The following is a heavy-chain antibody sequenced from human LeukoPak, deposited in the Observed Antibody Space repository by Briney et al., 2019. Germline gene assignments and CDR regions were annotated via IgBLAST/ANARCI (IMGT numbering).Heavy chain of an antibody. D-gene: IGHD6-19*01. J-gene: IGHJ4*02. CDR2: LSGSGGGT. V-gene: IGHV3-23*01. CDR3: AKTTGWYGYFDS. Sequence: GGSLTLSCVASGFTFSSYARSWVRQPPGKGLEWVSGLSGSGGGTYYANSVKGRFTISRDNSKNTLYLQMNSLRAEDTAVYYCAKTTGWYGYFDSWGQGTLVTVSS. CDR1: GFTFSSYA.